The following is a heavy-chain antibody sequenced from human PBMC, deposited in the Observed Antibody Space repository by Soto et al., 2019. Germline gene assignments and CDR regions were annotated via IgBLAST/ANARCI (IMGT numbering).Heavy chain of an antibody. J-gene: IGHJ4*02. CDR2: IIPILGIA. Sequence: QVQLVQSGAEVKKPGSSVKVSCKASGGTFSSYTISWVRQAPGQGLEWMGRIIPILGIANYAQKFQGRVTITADKSTRTAYMGLSSLRSEDTAVYYCARAATVVTPFDYWGQGTLVTVSS. CDR1: GGTFSSYT. CDR3: ARAATVVTPFDY. D-gene: IGHD4-17*01. V-gene: IGHV1-69*02.